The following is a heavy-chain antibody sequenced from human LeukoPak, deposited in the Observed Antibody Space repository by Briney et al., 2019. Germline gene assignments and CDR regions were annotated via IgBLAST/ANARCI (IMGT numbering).Heavy chain of an antibody. CDR3: ARAVSGWQAIDY. J-gene: IGHJ4*02. Sequence: GGSLRLSCAASGLTFSSSWMYWVRQAPGKGLVWVSDINSDGSNTRYADSVRGRFTISRDNAKEMVHLQMNSLRAGDTAVYYCARAVSGWQAIDYWGQGTLVTVSS. V-gene: IGHV3-74*01. CDR1: GLTFSSSW. CDR2: INSDGSNT. D-gene: IGHD6-19*01.